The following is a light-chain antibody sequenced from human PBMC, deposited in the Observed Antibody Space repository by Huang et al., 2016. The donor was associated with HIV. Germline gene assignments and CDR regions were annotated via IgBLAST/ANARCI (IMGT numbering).Light chain of an antibody. V-gene: IGKV3-20*01. J-gene: IGKJ2*01. CDR3: QRYGSSPPYT. CDR1: QSRGSSS. Sequence: EVVLTQSPDTLSLSPGERATLSCRASQSRGSSSLAWYQQKPGQAPRLLSYATSTRPTGIPDRFSGSGSGTYFSLTVTRLEPEDFAVYYCQRYGSSPPYTFGQGTKLGI. CDR2: ATS.